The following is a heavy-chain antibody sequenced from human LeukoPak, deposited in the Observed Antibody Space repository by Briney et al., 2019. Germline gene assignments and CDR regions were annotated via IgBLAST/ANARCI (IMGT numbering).Heavy chain of an antibody. CDR1: GYTFTSYG. CDR2: ISGYNGNA. CDR3: ASNWELLSRFGY. D-gene: IGHD1-26*01. V-gene: IGHV1-18*01. Sequence: ASVKVSCKASGYTFTSYGISWVRQAPGQGLEWMGWISGYNGNANYAQKLQGRVTMTTDTSTSTAYMELRSLRSDDTAVYFCASNWELLSRFGYWGQGTLVTVSS. J-gene: IGHJ4*02.